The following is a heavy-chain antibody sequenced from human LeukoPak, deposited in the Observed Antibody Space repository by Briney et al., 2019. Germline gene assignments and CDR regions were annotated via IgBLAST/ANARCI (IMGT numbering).Heavy chain of an antibody. D-gene: IGHD3-3*01. CDR1: GGSISSGGYY. CDR2: IYYSGST. V-gene: IGHV4-31*03. CDR3: ARYTIFGAQGTYDSYYGMDV. Sequence: KTSETLSLTCTVSGGSISSGGYYWSWIRQHPGKGLEWIGYIYYSGSTYYNPSLKSRVTISVDTSKNQFSLKLSSVTAADTAVYYCARYTIFGAQGTYDSYYGMDVWGRGTTVTVSS. J-gene: IGHJ6*02.